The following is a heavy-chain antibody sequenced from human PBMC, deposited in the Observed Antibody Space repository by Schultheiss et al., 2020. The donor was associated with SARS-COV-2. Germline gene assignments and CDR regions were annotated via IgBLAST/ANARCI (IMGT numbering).Heavy chain of an antibody. CDR3: ARDRYPYGMDV. D-gene: IGHD1-26*01. CDR2: IYASGST. J-gene: IGHJ6*02. V-gene: IGHV4-4*07. CDR1: GGSISSYY. Sequence: SQTLSLTCTVSGGSISSYYWSWIRQPAGKGLEWIGRIYASGSTNYNSSLKSRVTMSLDTSKNQFSLRLTSVTAADTAVYYCARDRYPYGMDVWGQGTTVTVSS.